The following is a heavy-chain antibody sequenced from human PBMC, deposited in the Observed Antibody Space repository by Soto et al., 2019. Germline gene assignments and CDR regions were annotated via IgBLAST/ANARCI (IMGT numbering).Heavy chain of an antibody. D-gene: IGHD1-26*01. CDR2: IYYSGST. V-gene: IGHV4-59*01. CDR1: GGSISSYY. CDR3: ARGTGGSSWYNALDI. Sequence: QVQLQESGPGLVKPSETLSLTCPGSGGSISSYYWSWIRQPPGKGLEWIGYIYYSGSTNYNPSLKSRVTISVDTSTIQFALKLSSVTAADTAVDYCARGTGGSSWYNALDIWGQGTMVTVSS. J-gene: IGHJ3*02.